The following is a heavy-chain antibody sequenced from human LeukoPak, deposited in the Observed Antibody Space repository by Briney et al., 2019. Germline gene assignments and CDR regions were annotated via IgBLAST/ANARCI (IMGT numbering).Heavy chain of an antibody. CDR3: APSLTWIQLNDAFDM. Sequence: GGSLRLSCAASGFTFTNYSMNWVRQAPGKGLEWVSSISSSTTYIYYADSVKGRFTTSRDNGKNSLYLRMNSLRAEDTAVYYCAPSLTWIQLNDAFDMWGQGTMVTVSS. V-gene: IGHV3-21*01. CDR2: ISSSTTYI. CDR1: GFTFTNYS. D-gene: IGHD5-18*01. J-gene: IGHJ3*02.